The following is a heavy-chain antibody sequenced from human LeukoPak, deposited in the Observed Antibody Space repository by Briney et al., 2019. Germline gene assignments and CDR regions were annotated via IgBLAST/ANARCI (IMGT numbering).Heavy chain of an antibody. CDR2: ISYDGSNK. CDR1: GFTFSSYA. V-gene: IGHV3-30*04. Sequence: GGSLRLSCAASGFTFSSYAMHWVRQAPGKGLEWVAVISYDGSNKYYADSVKGRFTISRDNSKNTLYLQMNSLRAEDTAVYYCAKWGGVYYFDYRGQGTLVTVSS. D-gene: IGHD3-16*01. CDR3: AKWGGVYYFDY. J-gene: IGHJ4*02.